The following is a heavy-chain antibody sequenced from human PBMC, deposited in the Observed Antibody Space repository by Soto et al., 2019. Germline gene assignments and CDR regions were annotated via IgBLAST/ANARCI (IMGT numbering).Heavy chain of an antibody. Sequence: QLQLQESGSGLVKPSQTLSLTCAVSGGSISSGGYSWSWIRQPPGKGLEWIGYIYHSGSTYYNPSLKSRVTISVDRSKYQFSLKLSSIPAADTAVNYSASIPSPWGQGTLATVSS. V-gene: IGHV4-30-2*01. CDR3: ASIPSP. D-gene: IGHD2-21*01. J-gene: IGHJ5*02. CDR1: GGSISSGGYS. CDR2: IYHSGST.